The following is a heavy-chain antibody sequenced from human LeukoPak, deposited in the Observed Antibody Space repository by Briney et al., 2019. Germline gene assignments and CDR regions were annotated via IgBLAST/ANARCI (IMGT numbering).Heavy chain of an antibody. D-gene: IGHD3-16*02. V-gene: IGHV1-69*05. J-gene: IGHJ4*02. Sequence: ASVKVSCKASGGTFISYAISWVRQAPGQGLEWMGGIIPIFGTANYAQKLQGRVTMTTDTSTSTAYMELRSLRSDDTAVYYCARVVITFGGVIVLFDYWGQGTLVTVSS. CDR1: GGTFISYA. CDR2: IIPIFGTA. CDR3: ARVVITFGGVIVLFDY.